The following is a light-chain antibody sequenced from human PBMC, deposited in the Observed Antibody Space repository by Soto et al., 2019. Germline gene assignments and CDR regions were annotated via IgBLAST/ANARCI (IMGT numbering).Light chain of an antibody. CDR1: QSITNY. CDR2: AAS. J-gene: IGKJ2*01. Sequence: DIQMTQSPSSLSVSVGDRITITCRASQSITNYLNWYQQKPGKAPKLLDYAASSLQSGVPSRFSGNGSGTDFTLTISSLQPEDFASYYCQQSDSYPYTFGQGTKLEIK. CDR3: QQSDSYPYT. V-gene: IGKV1-39*01.